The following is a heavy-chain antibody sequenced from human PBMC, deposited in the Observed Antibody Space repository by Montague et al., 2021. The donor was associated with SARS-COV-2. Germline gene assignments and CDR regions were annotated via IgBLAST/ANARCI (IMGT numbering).Heavy chain of an antibody. CDR1: GGSISSYF. D-gene: IGHD2-15*01. J-gene: IGHJ5*02. CDR2: IYSSGST. V-gene: IGHV4-59*01. CDR3: ARALYCSGGSCYPNWFDP. Sequence: SETLSLTCTVSGGSISSYFWSWIRQPPVKGLEWIGYIYSSGSTNYNPSLKSRVTISVATSKNQFSFKLTTVSAADTAVYFCARALYCSGGSCYPNWFDPWGQGTLVTVSS.